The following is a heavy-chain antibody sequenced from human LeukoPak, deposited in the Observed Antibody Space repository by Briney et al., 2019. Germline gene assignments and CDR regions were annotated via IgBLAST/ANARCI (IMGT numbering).Heavy chain of an antibody. CDR1: GGSFSGYY. Sequence: SETLSLTCAVYGGSFSGYYWSWIRQPPGKGLEWIGEINHSGSTNYNPSLKSRVTISVDTSKNQFSLKLSSVTAADTAVYYCARGTGYCSGGSCYYPRTYGMDVWGQGTTVTVSS. V-gene: IGHV4-34*01. CDR3: ARGTGYCSGGSCYYPRTYGMDV. J-gene: IGHJ6*02. CDR2: INHSGST. D-gene: IGHD2-15*01.